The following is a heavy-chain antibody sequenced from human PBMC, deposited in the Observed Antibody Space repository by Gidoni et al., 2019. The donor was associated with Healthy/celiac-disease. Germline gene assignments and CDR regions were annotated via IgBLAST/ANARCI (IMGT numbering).Heavy chain of an antibody. V-gene: IGHV3-23*01. CDR2: ISGSGGST. CDR3: AKAGALDYGDYHPDDYFDY. J-gene: IGHJ4*02. CDR1: GFTFSSYP. Sequence: EVQLLESGGGLVQPGGSLRLSCAASGFTFSSYPMRWVRQAPGKGLEWVSAISGSGGSTYYADSVKGRFTISRDNSKNTLYLQMNSLRAEDTAVYYCAKAGALDYGDYHPDDYFDYWGQGTLVTVSS. D-gene: IGHD4-17*01.